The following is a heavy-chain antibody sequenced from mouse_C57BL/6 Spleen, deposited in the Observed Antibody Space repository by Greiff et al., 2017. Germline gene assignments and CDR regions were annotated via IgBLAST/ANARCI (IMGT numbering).Heavy chain of an antibody. J-gene: IGHJ4*01. Sequence: QVQLQQPGAELVKPGASVKLSCKASGYTFTSYWMQWVKQRPGQGLEWIGEIDPSDSYTNYNQKFKGKATLTVDTSSSTAYMQLSNLTSADSAVYYCARRRLYSNYDAMDYWGQGTSVTVSS. CDR1: GYTFTSYW. CDR3: ARRRLYSNYDAMDY. D-gene: IGHD2-5*01. V-gene: IGHV1-50*01. CDR2: IDPSDSYT.